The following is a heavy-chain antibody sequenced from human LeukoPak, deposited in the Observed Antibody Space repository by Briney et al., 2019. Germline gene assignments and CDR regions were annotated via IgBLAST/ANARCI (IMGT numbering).Heavy chain of an antibody. CDR1: GYRLTSNW. CDR2: IYPGDSDT. Sequence: GESLKISCKISGYRLTSNWIGWVRQVPGKGLEWMGIIYPGDSDTRYSPSFQGQVTISADKSISTAYLQWSSLKASDTAMYYCARTLYYYDSRAPSSNFDYWGQGTLVTVSS. D-gene: IGHD3-22*01. CDR3: ARTLYYYDSRAPSSNFDY. V-gene: IGHV5-51*01. J-gene: IGHJ4*02.